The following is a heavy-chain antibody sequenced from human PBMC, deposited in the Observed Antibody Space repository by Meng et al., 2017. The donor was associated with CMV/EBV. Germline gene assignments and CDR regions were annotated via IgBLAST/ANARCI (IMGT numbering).Heavy chain of an antibody. D-gene: IGHD2-15*01. CDR3: AILPPYCSGGSCYGY. CDR2: ISSSNYI. J-gene: IGHJ4*02. V-gene: IGHV3-21*06. CDR1: GFTFSSYS. Sequence: GESLKISRAASGFTFSSYSMNWVRQAPGKGLEWVSSISSSNYIYNADSVKGRFTISRDNAKNSLYLQMNSLRAEDTAVYYCAILPPYCSGGSCYGYWGQGTLVTVSS.